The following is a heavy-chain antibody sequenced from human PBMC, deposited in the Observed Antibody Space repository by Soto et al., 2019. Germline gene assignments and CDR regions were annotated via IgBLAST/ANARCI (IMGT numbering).Heavy chain of an antibody. CDR3: ARPYFTTNGMDV. D-gene: IGHD4-17*01. Sequence: SETLSLTCAVYGGSFSGYYWSWIRQPPGKGLEWIGEINHSGSTNYNPSLKSRVTISGDTSKNQFSLKLSSVTAADTAVYYCARPYFTTNGMDVWGQGTTVTVSS. V-gene: IGHV4-34*01. J-gene: IGHJ6*02. CDR2: INHSGST. CDR1: GGSFSGYY.